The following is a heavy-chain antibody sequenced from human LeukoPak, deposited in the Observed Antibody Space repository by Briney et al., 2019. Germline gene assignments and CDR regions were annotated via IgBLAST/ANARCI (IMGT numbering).Heavy chain of an antibody. J-gene: IGHJ4*02. V-gene: IGHV3-73*01. CDR2: ITTKANRYAT. CDR3: TTYKSGHY. CDR1: GFTFSSYA. Sequence: PGGSLRLSCAASGFTFSSYAMHWVRQASGKGLEWVGRITTKANRYATAYSASLKGRFTISRDDSKNTAYLQMNSLRTEDTAVYYCTTYKSGHYWGQGTLVTVSS. D-gene: IGHD3-3*01.